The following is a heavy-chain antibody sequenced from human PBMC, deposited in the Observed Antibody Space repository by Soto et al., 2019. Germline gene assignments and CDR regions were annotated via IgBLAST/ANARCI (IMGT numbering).Heavy chain of an antibody. CDR2: IIPILGIA. J-gene: IGHJ4*02. Sequence: SVKVSCKASGGTISSYTISWVRQDPGQGLEWMGRIIPILGIANYAQKFQGRVTITADKSTSTAYMELSSLRSEDTAVYYCASRDCDGYNSYYFDYWGQGTLVTVSS. CDR3: ASRDCDGYNSYYFDY. D-gene: IGHD5-12*01. CDR1: GGTISSYT. V-gene: IGHV1-69*02.